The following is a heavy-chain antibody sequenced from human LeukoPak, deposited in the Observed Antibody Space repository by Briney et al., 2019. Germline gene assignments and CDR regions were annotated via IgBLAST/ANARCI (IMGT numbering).Heavy chain of an antibody. CDR1: GGSISSYY. J-gene: IGHJ4*02. Sequence: SETLSLTCTVSGGSISSYYWSWIRQPPGKGLEWIGYIYYSGSTNYNPSLKSRVTIPVDTSKNQFSLKLSSVTAADTAVYYCARSCSGGSCYAWKFDYWGQGTLVTVSS. V-gene: IGHV4-59*01. CDR2: IYYSGST. CDR3: ARSCSGGSCYAWKFDY. D-gene: IGHD2-15*01.